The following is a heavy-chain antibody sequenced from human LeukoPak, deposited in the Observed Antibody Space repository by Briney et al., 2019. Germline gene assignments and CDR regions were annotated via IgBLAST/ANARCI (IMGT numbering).Heavy chain of an antibody. Sequence: ASETLSLTCTVSGGSVSSGSYYWSWIRQPPGKGLEWIGYIYYSGSPNYNPSLKSRVTMSVDTTKNHFSLKLSAVIAADTAVYYCARDRTYYGDAFDIWGQGTMVTVPS. CDR2: IYYSGSP. CDR3: ARDRTYYGDAFDI. CDR1: GGSVSSGSYY. D-gene: IGHD1-26*01. J-gene: IGHJ3*02. V-gene: IGHV4-61*01.